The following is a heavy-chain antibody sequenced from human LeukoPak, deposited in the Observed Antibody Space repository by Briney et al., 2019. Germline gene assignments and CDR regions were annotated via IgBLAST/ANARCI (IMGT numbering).Heavy chain of an antibody. CDR1: GGSISSSSYY. V-gene: IGHV4-39*01. D-gene: IGHD3-10*01. CDR2: IYYSGST. CDR3: AASALLWFGEDIDY. Sequence: SETLSLTCTVSGGSISSSSYYWGWIRQPPGKGLEWIGSIYYSGSTYYNPSLKSRVTISVDTSKNQFSLKLSSVTAADTAVYYCAASALLWFGEDIDYWGQGTLVTVSS. J-gene: IGHJ4*02.